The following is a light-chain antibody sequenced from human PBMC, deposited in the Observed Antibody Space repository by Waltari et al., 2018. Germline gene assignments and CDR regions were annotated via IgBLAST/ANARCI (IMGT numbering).Light chain of an antibody. CDR1: QGLVHSDGNTY. CDR2: KVF. CDR3: MQVTYWPRT. J-gene: IGKJ1*01. Sequence: DVVMTQSPLSLPVTLGQPASISCRSSQGLVHSDGNTYLNWFQQRPGQSPRRLIYKVFNRESGVPERFSGSGSGTDFTLKISRVEAEDVGVYFCMQVTYWPRTFGQGTKVEI. V-gene: IGKV2-30*02.